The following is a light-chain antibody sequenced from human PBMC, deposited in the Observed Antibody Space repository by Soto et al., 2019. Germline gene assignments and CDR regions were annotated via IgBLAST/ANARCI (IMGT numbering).Light chain of an antibody. V-gene: IGKV1-39*01. Sequence: DIQMTQSPSSLSSSVLDRFTITCGARQSISSYLKWYQQKPGNAPKLPIYAASSLQSGVPSRFSGSASGTDFTLAISSLQPEDFATYYCQQSYSTPHFGHGTKVDIK. J-gene: IGKJ3*01. CDR2: AAS. CDR3: QQSYSTPH. CDR1: QSISSY.